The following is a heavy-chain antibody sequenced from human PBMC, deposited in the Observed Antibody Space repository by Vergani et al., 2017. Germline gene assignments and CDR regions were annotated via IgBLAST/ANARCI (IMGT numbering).Heavy chain of an antibody. V-gene: IGHV1-46*03. CDR2: INPSGGHT. CDR1: GYTFSNYY. CDR3: ARGDDGILTGYRY. D-gene: IGHD3-9*01. J-gene: IGHJ4*02. Sequence: QVQVVQSGAEVKKSGASVKVSCKTSGYTFSNYYMPWVRQAPGQGLEWMGIINPSGGHTNYAQKFQGRVTMTRDTSTSTFYMERSSLKSEDTAIYYCARGDDGILTGYRYWGQGTLVTVSA.